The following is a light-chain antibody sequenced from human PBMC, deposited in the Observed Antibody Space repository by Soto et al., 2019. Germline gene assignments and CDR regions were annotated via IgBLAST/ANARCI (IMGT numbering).Light chain of an antibody. CDR3: AAWDDSLSGQV. CDR1: SSNIGSNY. J-gene: IGLJ3*02. CDR2: RNN. Sequence: QSVLTQPPSASGTPGQRVTISCSGSSSNIGSNYVYWYQQLTGTAPKLLIYRNNQRPSGVPDRFSGSKSGTSASRAISGLRSEDEADYYCAAWDDSLSGQVFGGGTKLTVL. V-gene: IGLV1-47*01.